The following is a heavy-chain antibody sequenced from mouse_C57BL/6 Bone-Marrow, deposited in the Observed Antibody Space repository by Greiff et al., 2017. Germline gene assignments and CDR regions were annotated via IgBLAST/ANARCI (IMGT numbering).Heavy chain of an antibody. Sequence: QVQLQQPGAELVKPGASVKLSCKASGFTFTSYWMQWVKQRPGQGLEWIGEIDPSDSYTNYNQKFKGKSTLTVDNSSSTAYMQLSSLTSDDSAVYYCAREVSSGYYAMDYWGQGTSVTVSS. V-gene: IGHV1-50*01. CDR2: IDPSDSYT. J-gene: IGHJ4*01. CDR3: AREVSSGYYAMDY. CDR1: GFTFTSYW. D-gene: IGHD3-2*02.